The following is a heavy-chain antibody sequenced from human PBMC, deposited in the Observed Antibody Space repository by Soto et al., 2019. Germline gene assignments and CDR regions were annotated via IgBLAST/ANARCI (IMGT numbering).Heavy chain of an antibody. Sequence: GGSLRLSCAASGFTFSSYSMNWVRQAPGKGLEWVSYISSSSSTICYADSVKGRFTISRDNAKNSLYLQMNSLRDEDTAVYYCAGERGPLNWFDPWGQGTLVTVSS. CDR1: GFTFSSYS. CDR3: AGERGPLNWFDP. J-gene: IGHJ5*02. CDR2: ISSSSSTI. V-gene: IGHV3-48*02.